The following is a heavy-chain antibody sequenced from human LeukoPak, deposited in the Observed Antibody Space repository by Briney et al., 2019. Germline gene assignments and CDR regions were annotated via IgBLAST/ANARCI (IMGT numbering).Heavy chain of an antibody. V-gene: IGHV1-2*02. J-gene: IGHJ4*02. D-gene: IGHD5/OR15-5a*01. Sequence: ASVKVSCKASGYTFTGYYIHWVRQAPGHGLEWMGWINPNSGGTNYAQKFQDRVTMTRDTSISTAYMEVTSLRSNDTAVYYCATARDRNSVYSSLDYWGQGTLVTVSS. CDR3: ATARDRNSVYSSLDY. CDR2: INPNSGGT. CDR1: GYTFTGYY.